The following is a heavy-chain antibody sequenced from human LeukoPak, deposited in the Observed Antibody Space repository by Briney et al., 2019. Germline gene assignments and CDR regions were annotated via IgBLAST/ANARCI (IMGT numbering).Heavy chain of an antibody. CDR2: INSDGSST. CDR3: AKDPGIAAAGTHFDY. D-gene: IGHD6-13*01. V-gene: IGHV3-74*01. J-gene: IGHJ4*02. Sequence: GGSLRLSCAASGFTFSSYWMHWVRQAPGKGLVWVSRINSDGSSTSYADSVKGRFTISRDNAKNTLYLQMNSLRAEDTAVYYCAKDPGIAAAGTHFDYWGQGTLVTVSS. CDR1: GFTFSSYW.